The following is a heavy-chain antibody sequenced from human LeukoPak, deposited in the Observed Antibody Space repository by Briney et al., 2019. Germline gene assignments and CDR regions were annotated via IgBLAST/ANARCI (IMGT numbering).Heavy chain of an antibody. D-gene: IGHD5-12*01. Sequence: SETLSLTCAVYGGSFSGYYWSWIRQPPGKGLEWIGEINHSGSTNYNPSLKSRVTISVDTSKNQFSLKLRSVTAADTAVYYCARHGLRWLRSGRYFDYWGQGTLVTVSS. CDR3: ARHGLRWLRSGRYFDY. V-gene: IGHV4-34*01. CDR1: GGSFSGYY. CDR2: INHSGST. J-gene: IGHJ4*02.